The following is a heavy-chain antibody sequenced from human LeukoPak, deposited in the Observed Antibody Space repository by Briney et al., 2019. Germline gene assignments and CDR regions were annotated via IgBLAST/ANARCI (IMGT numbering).Heavy chain of an antibody. D-gene: IGHD4-23*01. CDR3: AREGPFINGGVDY. V-gene: IGHV3-7*01. CDR2: IKRDGSEK. CDR1: GFTLSYYA. Sequence: GGSLRLSCAASGFTLSYYAMNWARQAPGKGLEWVANIKRDGSEKYYVDSVKGRFTISRDNAKNSLYLQMNSLRAEDTAVYYCAREGPFINGGVDYWGQGTLVTVSS. J-gene: IGHJ4*02.